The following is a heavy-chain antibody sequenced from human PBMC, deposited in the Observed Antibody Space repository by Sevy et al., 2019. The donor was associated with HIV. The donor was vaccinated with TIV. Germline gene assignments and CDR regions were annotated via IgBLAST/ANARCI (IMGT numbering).Heavy chain of an antibody. CDR1: VFTFSSYW. CDR3: AREIAAAGSY. Sequence: GGSLRLSCAASVFTFSSYWRTWVRQAPGKGLEWVANIKQDGSKKYYVDSVKGRFTISRDNAKNSVYLQMNSLRAEDTAVYYCAREIAAAGSYWGQGTLVTVSS. D-gene: IGHD6-13*01. V-gene: IGHV3-7*01. CDR2: IKQDGSKK. J-gene: IGHJ4*02.